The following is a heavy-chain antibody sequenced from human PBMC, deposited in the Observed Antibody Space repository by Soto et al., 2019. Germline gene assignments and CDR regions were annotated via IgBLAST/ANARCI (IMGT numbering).Heavy chain of an antibody. CDR3: TREHDCACRDAYCFDY. CDR1: GFTFSSYA. V-gene: IGHV3-30-3*01. Sequence: GGSLRLSCAASGFTFSSYAMHWVRQAPGKGLEWVAVISYDGSNKYYADSVKGRFTISRDNSKNTLYLQMNSLRAEDTAVYYFTREHDCACRDAYCFDYWGQGTLVTVSS. J-gene: IGHJ4*02. CDR2: ISYDGSNK. D-gene: IGHD2-21*02.